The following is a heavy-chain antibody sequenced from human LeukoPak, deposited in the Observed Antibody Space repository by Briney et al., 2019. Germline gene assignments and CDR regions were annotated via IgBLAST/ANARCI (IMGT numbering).Heavy chain of an antibody. J-gene: IGHJ6*02. CDR2: ISARGTTI. D-gene: IGHD1-1*01. CDR3: ARDVWNDDGYYYGMDV. Sequence: TGGSLRLSCAASGFTFSTYSMNWVRQAPGKGLEWLSYISARGTTIYYADSVKGRFTISRDNAKNSLYLQMNSLRAEDTAVYYCARDVWNDDGYYYGMDVWGQGTTVTVSS. CDR1: GFTFSTYS. V-gene: IGHV3-48*04.